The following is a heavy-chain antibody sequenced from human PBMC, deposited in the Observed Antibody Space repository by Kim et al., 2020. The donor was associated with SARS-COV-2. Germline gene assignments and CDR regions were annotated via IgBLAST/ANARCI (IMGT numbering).Heavy chain of an antibody. CDR3: ASSGGYSYYFDY. Sequence: YYADSVKGRFTISRDNAKNSLYLQMNSLRDEDTAVYYCASSGGYSYYFDYWGQGTLVTVSS. V-gene: IGHV3-48*02. J-gene: IGHJ4*02. D-gene: IGHD2-21*02.